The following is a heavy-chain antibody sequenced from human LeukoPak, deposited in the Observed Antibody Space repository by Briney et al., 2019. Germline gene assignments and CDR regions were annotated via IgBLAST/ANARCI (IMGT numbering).Heavy chain of an antibody. Sequence: PSETLSLTCTVSGGSISSYYWSWIRQPPGKGLEWIGYIYYSGSTNYNPSLKSRVTISVDKSKNQFSLKLSSVTAADTAVYYCARTGIVVVPAAMPYNWFDPWGQGTLVTVSS. D-gene: IGHD2-2*01. CDR3: ARTGIVVVPAAMPYNWFDP. CDR1: GGSISSYY. CDR2: IYYSGST. V-gene: IGHV4-59*01. J-gene: IGHJ5*02.